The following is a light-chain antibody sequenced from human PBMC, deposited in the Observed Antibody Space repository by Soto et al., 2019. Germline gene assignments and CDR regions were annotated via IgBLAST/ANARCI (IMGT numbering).Light chain of an antibody. CDR3: QQRSNWLT. CDR1: QSVRSY. CDR2: EAS. J-gene: IGKJ4*01. Sequence: EIVLTQSPATLSLSPGERATLSCRASQSVRSYLAWYQQKPGQAPRLLIYEASNRATGIPARFSGSGSGTDFTLTISSLEPEDSALYYCQQRSNWLTFGGGTKVEIK. V-gene: IGKV3-11*01.